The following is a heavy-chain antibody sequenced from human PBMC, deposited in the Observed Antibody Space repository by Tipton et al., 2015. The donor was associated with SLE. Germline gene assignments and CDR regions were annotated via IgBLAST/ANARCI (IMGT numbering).Heavy chain of an antibody. J-gene: IGHJ3*02. D-gene: IGHD3-10*01. Sequence: TLSLTCTVSGGSISSRSYYWSWIRQPPKQGLEWIGWIYHTGSTDYNPSLKSRVTISVDTSKNQFSLRLSSVTAADTAVYYCARDYYGSGFDAFDIWGQGTMVTVSS. V-gene: IGHV4-61*01. CDR3: ARDYYGSGFDAFDI. CDR1: GGSISSRSYY. CDR2: IYHTGST.